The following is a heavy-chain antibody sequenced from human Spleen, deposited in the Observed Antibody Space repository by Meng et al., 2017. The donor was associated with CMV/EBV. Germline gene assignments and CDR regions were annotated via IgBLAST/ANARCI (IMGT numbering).Heavy chain of an antibody. CDR2: ISYDGSNE. J-gene: IGHJ4*02. CDR3: ARGQETVPDH. V-gene: IGHV3-30*03. D-gene: IGHD1-1*01. Sequence: LSCVSSGFTFTSYTMNWVRQAPGKGLEWVAVISYDGSNEYYADSVKGRFTISRDNSKNTLYLQMNSLRPEDTAVYYCARGQETVPDHWGQGTLVTVSS. CDR1: GFTFTSYT.